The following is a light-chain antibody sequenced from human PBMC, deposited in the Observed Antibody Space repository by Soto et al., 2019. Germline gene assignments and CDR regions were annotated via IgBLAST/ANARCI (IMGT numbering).Light chain of an antibody. J-gene: IGKJ4*01. V-gene: IGKV1-12*02. CDR3: QEANSFT. Sequence: IQMPQSPSSVSASVGDRVTITCRASQGISSWLAWYQQKPGRAPNLLIYASSTSSSLQSGVPSRFSGSGSGTDFTRTISSLQPEDFATYYCQEANSFTFGGGTKVEI. CDR2: ASSTSS. CDR1: QGISSW.